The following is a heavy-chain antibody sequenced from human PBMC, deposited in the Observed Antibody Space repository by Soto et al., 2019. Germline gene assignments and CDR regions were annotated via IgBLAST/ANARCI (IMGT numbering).Heavy chain of an antibody. CDR1: GFTFSSYW. V-gene: IGHV3-74*01. CDR3: ARDRPSSGRSGLPSRYYHYYYGMDV. D-gene: IGHD6-19*01. J-gene: IGHJ6*02. Sequence: PGGSLRLSCAASGFTFSSYWMHWVRQAPGKGLVWVSRINSDGSSTSYADSVKGRFTISRDNAKNTLYLQMNSLRAEDTAVYYCARDRPSSGRSGLPSRYYHYYYGMDVWGQGTTVTVSS. CDR2: INSDGSST.